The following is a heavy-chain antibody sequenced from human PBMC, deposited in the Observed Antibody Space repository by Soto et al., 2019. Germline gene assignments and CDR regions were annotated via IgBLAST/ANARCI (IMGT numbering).Heavy chain of an antibody. CDR3: ARGGLAVAGSDY. V-gene: IGHV1-69*01. CDR1: GGTFSSYA. D-gene: IGHD6-19*01. Sequence: QVQLVQSGAEVKKPGSSVKVSCKASGGTFSSYAISWVRQAPGQGLEWMGGIIPIFGTANYAQKFEGRVTITEDESTSTAYMELSSLSSEDTAVYYCARGGLAVAGSDYWGQGTLVTVSS. J-gene: IGHJ4*02. CDR2: IIPIFGTA.